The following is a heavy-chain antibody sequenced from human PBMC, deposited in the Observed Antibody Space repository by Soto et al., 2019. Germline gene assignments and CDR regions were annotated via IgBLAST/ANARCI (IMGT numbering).Heavy chain of an antibody. J-gene: IGHJ4*02. CDR1: GFSLSTSGMR. D-gene: IGHD1-1*01. CDR3: ARYNWNDHYFDY. Sequence: SGPTLVNPTQTLTLTCTLSGFSLSTSGMRVSWIRQPPGKGLEWLARIDWDDDKFYSTSLKTRLTISKDTSKTQVVLTVTNMDPMDTATYYCARYNWNDHYFDYWGQGTLVTVSS. V-gene: IGHV2-70*04. CDR2: IDWDDDK.